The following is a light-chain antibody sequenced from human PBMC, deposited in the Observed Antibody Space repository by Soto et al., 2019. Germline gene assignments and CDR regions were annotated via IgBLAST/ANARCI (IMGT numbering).Light chain of an antibody. CDR1: SSDVGGYNY. CDR2: EVS. CDR3: SSYAGSNRV. J-gene: IGLJ1*01. Sequence: QSALTQPPSASGSPGQSVTISCTGTSSDVGGYNYVSWYQQHPDKAPKLMIYEVSKRPSGVPDRFSGSKSGNTASLTVSGLHADDEADYYCSSYAGSNRVFGTGTKLTVL. V-gene: IGLV2-8*01.